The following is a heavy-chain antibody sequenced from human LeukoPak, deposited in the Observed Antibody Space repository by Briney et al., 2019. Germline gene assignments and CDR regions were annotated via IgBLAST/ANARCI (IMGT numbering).Heavy chain of an antibody. CDR1: GYSISSGYY. J-gene: IGHJ4*02. V-gene: IGHV4-38-2*01. Sequence: PSETLSLTCAVSGYSISSGYYWGWIRQPPGKGLEWIGSTYHSGSTYYNRSLKSRVTISVDTSKNQFSLKLSSVTAADTAVYYCARLPIVVVPAARGYSYGIDYWGQGTLVTVSS. D-gene: IGHD2-2*01. CDR3: ARLPIVVVPAARGYSYGIDY. CDR2: TYHSGST.